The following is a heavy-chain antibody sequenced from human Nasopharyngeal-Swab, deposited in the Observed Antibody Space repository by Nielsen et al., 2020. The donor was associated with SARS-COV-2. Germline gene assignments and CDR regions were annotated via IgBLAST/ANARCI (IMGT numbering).Heavy chain of an antibody. D-gene: IGHD3-22*01. CDR3: ARVSYYYDSSGPNPDY. Sequence: LSLTCAASGFTFSSYWMHWVRQAPGKGLVWVSRINSDGSSTSYADSVKGRFTISRDNAKNTLYLQMNSLRAEDTAVYYCARVSYYYDSSGPNPDYWGQGTLVTVSS. CDR2: INSDGSST. V-gene: IGHV3-74*01. CDR1: GFTFSSYW. J-gene: IGHJ4*02.